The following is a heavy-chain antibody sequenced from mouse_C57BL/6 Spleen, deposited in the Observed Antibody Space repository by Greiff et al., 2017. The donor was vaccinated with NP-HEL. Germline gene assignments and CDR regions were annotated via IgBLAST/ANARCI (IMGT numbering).Heavy chain of an antibody. J-gene: IGHJ4*01. Sequence: VQLQQSGAELVRPGSSVKMSCKTPGYTFTSYGINWVKQRPGQGLEWIGYIYIGNGYTEYNEKFKGKATLTSDTSSSPAYMRLRSLPLEASAIYYGARPNPFDCYDSSYSYAMDYWGQGTSVTVSS. CDR1: GYTFTSYG. V-gene: IGHV1-58*01. CDR3: ARPNPFDCYDSSYSYAMDY. D-gene: IGHD1-1*01. CDR2: IYIGNGYT.